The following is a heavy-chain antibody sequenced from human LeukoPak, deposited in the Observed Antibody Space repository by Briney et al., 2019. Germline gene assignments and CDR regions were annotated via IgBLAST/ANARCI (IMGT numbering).Heavy chain of an antibody. Sequence: SETLFLTCVVYGGSFSDYYWSWIRQSPGKGLEWIGEINHTGSTNYNPSLRSRVTISIDTSKNQFSLKLSSVTAADTAVYYCASQIYDSSGYYYYYYYYMDVWGKGTTVTISS. J-gene: IGHJ6*03. V-gene: IGHV4-34*01. CDR3: ASQIYDSSGYYYYYYYYMDV. D-gene: IGHD3-22*01. CDR2: INHTGST. CDR1: GGSFSDYY.